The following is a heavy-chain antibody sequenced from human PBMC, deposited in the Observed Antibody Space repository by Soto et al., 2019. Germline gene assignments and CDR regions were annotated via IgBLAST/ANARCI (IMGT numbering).Heavy chain of an antibody. V-gene: IGHV3-53*01. D-gene: IGHD4-17*01. CDR1: GFTVSTNF. CDR3: ATDRDYGGFDS. CDR2: IYGIGST. Sequence: GGSLRLSCAASGFTVSTNFMSWVRQAPGKGLEWVSVIYGIGSTYYADSVKGRFTISRDYSKNTLYLQMNSLGVDDTAVYYCATDRDYGGFDSWGQGTLVTVSS. J-gene: IGHJ4*02.